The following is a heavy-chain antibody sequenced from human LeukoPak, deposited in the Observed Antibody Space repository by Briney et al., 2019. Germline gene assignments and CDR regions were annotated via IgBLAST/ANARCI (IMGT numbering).Heavy chain of an antibody. CDR2: IKQDGSEK. CDR1: GLTVSDNY. Sequence: GGSLRLSCAVSGLTVSDNYMSWVRQAPGKGLEWVANIKQDGSEKYYVDSVKGRFTISRDNAKNSLYLQMNSLRAEDTAVYYCARPWFGEIPYDYWGQGTLVTVSS. D-gene: IGHD3-10*01. V-gene: IGHV3-7*01. J-gene: IGHJ4*02. CDR3: ARPWFGEIPYDY.